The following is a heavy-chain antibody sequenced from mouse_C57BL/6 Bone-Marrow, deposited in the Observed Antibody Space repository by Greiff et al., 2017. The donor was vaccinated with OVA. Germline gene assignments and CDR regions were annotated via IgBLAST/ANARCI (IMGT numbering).Heavy chain of an antibody. CDR1: GFTFSSYT. V-gene: IGHV5-9*01. D-gene: IGHD1-1*01. Sequence: EVKLVESGGGLVKPGGSLKLSCAASGFTFSSYTMSWVRQTPEKRLEWVATISGGGGNTSYPDSVKGRFTISRTNANNNLYLHMSSLRSEDTALYYCARHPHYYGSRKGYFDYWGQGTTLTVSS. CDR3: ARHPHYYGSRKGYFDY. J-gene: IGHJ2*01. CDR2: ISGGGGNT.